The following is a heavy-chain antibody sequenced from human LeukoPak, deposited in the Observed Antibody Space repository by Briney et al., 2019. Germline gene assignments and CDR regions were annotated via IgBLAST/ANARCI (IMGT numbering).Heavy chain of an antibody. Sequence: GGSLRLSCAGSGFTVSSNYMSWVRQAPGKGLEWVSVIYSGGSTYYADSVKGRFTISRDNSKNTLYLQMNSLRAEDTAVYYCARGSDFWYYYGMDVWGQGTTVTVSS. CDR3: ARGSDFWYYYGMDV. D-gene: IGHD3/OR15-3a*01. J-gene: IGHJ6*02. CDR1: GFTVSSNY. V-gene: IGHV3-53*01. CDR2: IYSGGST.